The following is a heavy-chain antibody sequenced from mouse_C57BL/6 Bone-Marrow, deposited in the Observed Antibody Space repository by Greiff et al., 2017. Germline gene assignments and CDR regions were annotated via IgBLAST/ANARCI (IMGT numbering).Heavy chain of an antibody. D-gene: IGHD2-5*01. Sequence: VKVVESGPGLVKPSQSLFLTCSITGFPITSGYYWIWIRQSPGKPLEWMGYITHSGETFYNPSLPSPISITRETSKNQFFLQLNSVTTEDTAMYYCAGDRDYSTFAYWGQGTLVTVSA. J-gene: IGHJ3*01. V-gene: IGHV12-3*01. CDR2: ITHSGET. CDR1: GFPITSGYY. CDR3: AGDRDYSTFAY.